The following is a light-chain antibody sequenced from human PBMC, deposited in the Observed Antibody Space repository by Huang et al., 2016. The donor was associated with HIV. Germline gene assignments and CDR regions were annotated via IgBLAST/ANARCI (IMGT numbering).Light chain of an antibody. V-gene: IGKV3-20*01. CDR3: HKYGVSPLT. CDR2: DAS. J-gene: IGKJ4*01. CDR1: QSLRNNNY. Sequence: DIALTQSPGTLSLSPGERATLSCRASQSLRNNNYLAWYQHKPGQAPRLLIYDASKRPTGIPDGFSGSESGTDFTLTISGLDPGDFAVYYCHKYGVSPLTFGGGTKVEIK.